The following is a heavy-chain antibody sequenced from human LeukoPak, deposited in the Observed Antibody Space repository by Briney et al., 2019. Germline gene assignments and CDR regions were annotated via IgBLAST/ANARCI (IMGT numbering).Heavy chain of an antibody. V-gene: IGHV4-59*01. CDR1: GGSISSYY. Sequence: SETLSLTCTVSGGSISSYYLSWVRQPPGKGLEWIGYIYYSGSTNYNPSLKSRVTISVDTSNNQFSLKLSSVTAADTAVYYCARGLYTAMVRGYFDYWGQGTLVTVSS. CDR2: IYYSGST. J-gene: IGHJ4*02. CDR3: ARGLYTAMVRGYFDY. D-gene: IGHD5-18*01.